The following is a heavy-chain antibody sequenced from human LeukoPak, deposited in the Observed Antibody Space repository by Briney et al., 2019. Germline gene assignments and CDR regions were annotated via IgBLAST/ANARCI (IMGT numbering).Heavy chain of an antibody. D-gene: IGHD3-22*01. CDR3: ANPDSSGFYLSIRFDF. Sequence: GGSLRLSCTTSGFTFSSYAMSWVRQAPGKGLEWVSTMTGRGDFTYYADSVKGRFTVSRDNSKNTLYLHMSSLRAEDTAIYYCANPDSSGFYLSIRFDFWGQGTLVTVSS. J-gene: IGHJ4*02. V-gene: IGHV3-23*01. CDR1: GFTFSSYA. CDR2: MTGRGDFT.